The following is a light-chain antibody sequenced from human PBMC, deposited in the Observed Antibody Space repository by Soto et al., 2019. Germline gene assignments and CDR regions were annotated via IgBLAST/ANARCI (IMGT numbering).Light chain of an antibody. CDR3: SSYTSSSTGA. V-gene: IGLV2-14*01. J-gene: IGLJ1*01. CDR2: EVN. CDR1: SSDVGGYNY. Sequence: QSVLTQPASVSGSPGQSITISCTGTSSDVGGYNYVSWYQQHPGKAPKLMIYEVNYWPSGVSNRFSGSKSGNTASLTISGLQAEDEADYYCSSYTSSSTGAFGTGTKVPVL.